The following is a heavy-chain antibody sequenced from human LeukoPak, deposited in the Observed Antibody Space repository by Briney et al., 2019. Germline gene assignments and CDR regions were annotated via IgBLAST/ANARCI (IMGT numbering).Heavy chain of an antibody. J-gene: IGHJ4*02. Sequence: PGRSLTLSCAASGFTFSSYGMHWVRQAPGKGLEWVAGVWYDGSNNYYADSARGGSTISRDNSKNAQYLQMNGLRAEDTAVYCCARDKEDYGDPGVIDYWGEGTLVSVSS. D-gene: IGHD4-17*01. CDR3: ARDKEDYGDPGVIDY. CDR2: VWYDGSNN. V-gene: IGHV3-33*01. CDR1: GFTFSSYG.